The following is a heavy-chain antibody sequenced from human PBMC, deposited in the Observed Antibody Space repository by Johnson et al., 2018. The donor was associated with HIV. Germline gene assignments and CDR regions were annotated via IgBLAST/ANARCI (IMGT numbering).Heavy chain of an antibody. Sequence: QVQLVESGGGVVQPGRSLSLSCVGSGFNFSHYALHWVRQAPGKGLEWMAFISYDGGHKYYADSVKGRFTISRDNSKNTLYLQMNSLRAEDTAVYYCAKEASGWYHAGDAFDIWGQGTMVTVSS. D-gene: IGHD6-19*01. CDR3: AKEASGWYHAGDAFDI. CDR2: ISYDGGHK. V-gene: IGHV3-30-3*01. J-gene: IGHJ3*02. CDR1: GFNFSHYA.